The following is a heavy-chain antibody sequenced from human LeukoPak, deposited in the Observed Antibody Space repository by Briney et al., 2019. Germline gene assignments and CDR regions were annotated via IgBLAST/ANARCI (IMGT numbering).Heavy chain of an antibody. CDR1: GGSFSGYY. D-gene: IGHD3-22*01. CDR3: ARYDSSGYLGFDY. J-gene: IGHJ4*02. CDR2: INHSGST. Sequence: SETLSLTCAVYGGSFSGYYWSWIRQPPGKGLEWIGEINHSGSTNYNPSLKSRVTISVGTSKNQFSLKLSSVTAADTAVYYCARYDSSGYLGFDYWGQGTLVTVSS. V-gene: IGHV4-34*01.